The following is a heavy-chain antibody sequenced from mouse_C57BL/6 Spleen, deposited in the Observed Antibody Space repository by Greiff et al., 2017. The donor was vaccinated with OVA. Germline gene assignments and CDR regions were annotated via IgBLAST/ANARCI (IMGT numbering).Heavy chain of an antibody. CDR1: GYTFTSYW. V-gene: IGHV1-52*01. Sequence: QVQLQQPGAELVRPGSSVKLSCKASGYTFTSYWMHWVKQRPIQGLEWIGNIDPSDSETHYNQKFKDKATLTVDKSSSTAYMQLSSLTSEDSAVYYCARYYGRSHFDYWGQGTTLTVSS. CDR3: ARYYGRSHFDY. D-gene: IGHD1-1*01. J-gene: IGHJ2*01. CDR2: IDPSDSET.